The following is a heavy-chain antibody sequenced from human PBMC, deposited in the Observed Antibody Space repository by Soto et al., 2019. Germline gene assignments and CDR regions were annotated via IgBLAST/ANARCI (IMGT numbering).Heavy chain of an antibody. CDR3: AKDIGCSWSYYGMDV. J-gene: IGHJ6*02. D-gene: IGHD6-13*01. CDR1: GFTFDDYG. V-gene: IGHV3-9*01. CDR2: ISWNSGYI. Sequence: EVQLVESGGGLVQPGRSLRLSCAASGFTFDDYGMHWVRQASGKGLEWVSGISWNSGYIGYADSVKGRFTISRDNAKNSLHLQMNSLRAEDTALYYCAKDIGCSWSYYGMDVWGQGTTVTVSS.